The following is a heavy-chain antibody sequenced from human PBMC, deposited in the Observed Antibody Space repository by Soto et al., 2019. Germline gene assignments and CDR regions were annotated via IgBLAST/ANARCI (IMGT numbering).Heavy chain of an antibody. CDR2: IYYSAST. V-gene: IGHV4-59*08. J-gene: IGHJ4*02. CDR1: GGSISSYY. Sequence: SETLSLTCTVPGGSISSYYWSWIRQPPGKGLEWIGYIYYSASTNYSPSLKSRVTISVDTSKNQFSLNLSSVTAAGTAVYYCARHLLYCGGDCYSRDYWGQGTLVTVS. CDR3: ARHLLYCGGDCYSRDY. D-gene: IGHD2-21*02.